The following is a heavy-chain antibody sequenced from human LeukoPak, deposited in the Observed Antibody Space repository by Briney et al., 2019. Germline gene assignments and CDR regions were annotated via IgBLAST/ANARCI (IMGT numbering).Heavy chain of an antibody. CDR2: IYYSGST. D-gene: IGHD3-3*01. Sequence: SETLSLSCAVSGGSISSSYWSWIRQPPGKGLEWVGYIYYSGSTNYNPSLKSRVTISVDTSKNQFSLKLSSVTAADTAVYYCARVRTGVVIHDAFDIWGQGTMVTVSS. J-gene: IGHJ3*02. CDR1: GGSISSSY. V-gene: IGHV4-59*01. CDR3: ARVRTGVVIHDAFDI.